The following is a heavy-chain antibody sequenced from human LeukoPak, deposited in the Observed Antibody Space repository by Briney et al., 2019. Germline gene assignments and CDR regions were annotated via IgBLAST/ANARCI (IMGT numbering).Heavy chain of an antibody. CDR2: ISWNSGSI. J-gene: IGHJ4*02. V-gene: IGHV3-9*01. CDR3: AKVLITMVRGVEVSVFDY. Sequence: GGSLRLSCAASGFTFDDYAMHWVRQAPGKGLEWVSGISWNSGSIGYADSVKGRFTISSDNAKNSLYLQMNSLRAEDTALYYCAKVLITMVRGVEVSVFDYWGQGTLVTVSS. D-gene: IGHD3-10*01. CDR1: GFTFDDYA.